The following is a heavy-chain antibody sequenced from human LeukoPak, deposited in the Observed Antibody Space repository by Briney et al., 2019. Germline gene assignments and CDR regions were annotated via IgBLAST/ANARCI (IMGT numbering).Heavy chain of an antibody. CDR3: ARDTGGGYSCYGC. CDR1: GFTFSSYW. V-gene: IGHV3-7*01. D-gene: IGHD2-2*01. Sequence: GGSLRLSCAASGFTFSSYWMTWIRQAPGKGLEWVANIKQDGSEKYYVDSVKGRLTISRDNAKNSLYLQMNSLRAEDTAVYYCARDTGGGYSCYGCWGQGTLVTVSS. J-gene: IGHJ4*02. CDR2: IKQDGSEK.